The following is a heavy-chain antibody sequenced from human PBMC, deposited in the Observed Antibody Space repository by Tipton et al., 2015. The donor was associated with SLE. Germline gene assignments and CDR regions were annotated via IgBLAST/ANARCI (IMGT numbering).Heavy chain of an antibody. J-gene: IGHJ4*02. CDR3: AKAGLNYCGDY. Sequence: SLRLSCAVSGFTFSNYAMSWVRQAPGKGPEWVSSIGGGDDTYYADSVTGRFTISRDNSKNTLYLQMNSLRAEDTAPYYCAKAGLNYCGDYWGQGTLVAVSS. CDR2: IGGGDDT. V-gene: IGHV3-23*01. CDR1: GFTFSNYA. D-gene: IGHD3-10*01.